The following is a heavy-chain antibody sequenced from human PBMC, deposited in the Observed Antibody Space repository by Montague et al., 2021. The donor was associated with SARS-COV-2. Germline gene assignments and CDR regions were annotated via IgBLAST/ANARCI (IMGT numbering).Heavy chain of an antibody. D-gene: IGHD3-16*01. V-gene: IGHV4-4*07. CDR2: IYSSGSI. Sequence: SETLSLTCNVSASSIRHYYWSWIRQPAGKWLEWIGRIYSSGSINYNPSLKTRITLSVDTSKNQLSLRLNSVTAADTAVYYCARNPGEYYGMDVWGQGTTVTVSS. CDR1: ASSIRHYY. J-gene: IGHJ6*02. CDR3: ARNPGEYYGMDV.